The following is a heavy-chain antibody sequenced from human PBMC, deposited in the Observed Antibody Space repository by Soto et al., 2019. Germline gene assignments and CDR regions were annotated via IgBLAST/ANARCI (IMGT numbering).Heavy chain of an antibody. CDR3: ARDHDYVWGRHPKWLGL. CDR1: RGALSGYS. CDR2: INYSEDT. V-gene: IGHV4-34*01. D-gene: IGHD3-16*01. Sequence: SETLSLTGAVYRGALSGYSWNWIRQPPGKGLELIGEINYSEDTNPTYNPSLKSRVTISADRNKKQLFLRLTSVTAADTAIYYCARDHDYVWGRHPKWLGLWGQGTPVAFCS. J-gene: IGHJ6*01.